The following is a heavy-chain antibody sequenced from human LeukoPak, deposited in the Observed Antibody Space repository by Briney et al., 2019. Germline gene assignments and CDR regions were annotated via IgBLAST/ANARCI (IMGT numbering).Heavy chain of an antibody. CDR3: ARHEVATISYFDY. CDR2: IYYSGST. V-gene: IGHV4-39*01. Sequence: PSETLSLTCTVSGGSISSSSYYWGWIRQPPGKGLEWIGSIYYSGSTYYNPSLKSRVTISVGTSKNQFSLKLSSVTAADTAVYYCARHEVATISYFDYWGQGTLVTVSS. J-gene: IGHJ4*02. CDR1: GGSISSSSYY. D-gene: IGHD5-24*01.